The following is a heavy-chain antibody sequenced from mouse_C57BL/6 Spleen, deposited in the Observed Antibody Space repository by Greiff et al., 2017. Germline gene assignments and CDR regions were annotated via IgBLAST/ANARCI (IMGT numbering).Heavy chain of an antibody. Sequence: QVQLQQSGAELVKPGASVKISCKASGYAFSSYWMNWVKQRPGKGLEWIGQIYPGDGDTNYNGKFKGKATLTADKSSSTAYMQLSSLTSEDSAVYFCARSQWLPYFDYWGQGTTLTVSS. D-gene: IGHD1-2*01. V-gene: IGHV1-80*01. CDR2: IYPGDGDT. CDR1: GYAFSSYW. CDR3: ARSQWLPYFDY. J-gene: IGHJ2*01.